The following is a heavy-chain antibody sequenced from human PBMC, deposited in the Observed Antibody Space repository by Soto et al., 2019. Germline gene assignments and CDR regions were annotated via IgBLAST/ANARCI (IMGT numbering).Heavy chain of an antibody. CDR1: GGTFNTYN. Sequence: QVQLVQSGAEVKKPGSSVKVSCKASGGTFNTYNINWVRQAPGQGLEWMGGILPIFGTTNYAQRFQGRVTITADDSTSTAYMELSSLRSEDTAVYYCARDETGDSYYYYYGMDVWGQRPTVTVTS. D-gene: IGHD7-27*01. CDR2: ILPIFGTT. J-gene: IGHJ6*02. CDR3: ARDETGDSYYYYYGMDV. V-gene: IGHV1-69*01.